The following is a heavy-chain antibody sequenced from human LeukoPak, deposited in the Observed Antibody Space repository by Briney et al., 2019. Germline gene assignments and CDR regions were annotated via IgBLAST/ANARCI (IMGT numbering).Heavy chain of an antibody. V-gene: IGHV5-51*01. CDR3: ARHWGGTYFYGDYALTYFDY. J-gene: IGHJ4*02. D-gene: IGHD4-17*01. Sequence: GESPKISCKGSGYSFTSYWIGWVRQMPGKGLEWMGIIYPGDSDTRYRPSFQGQVTISADKSISTAYLQWSSLKASDTAMYYCARHWGGTYFYGDYALTYFDYWGQGTLVTVSS. CDR1: GYSFTSYW. CDR2: IYPGDSDT.